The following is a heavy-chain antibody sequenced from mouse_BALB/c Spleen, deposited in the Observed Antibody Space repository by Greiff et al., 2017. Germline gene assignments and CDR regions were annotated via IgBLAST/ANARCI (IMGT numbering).Heavy chain of an antibody. J-gene: IGHJ1*01. CDR1: GYTFTDYN. V-gene: IGHV1S29*02. Sequence: EVQLQESGPELVKPGASVKISCKASGYTFTDYNMHWVNQSHGKSLEWIGYIYPYNGGTGYNQKFKSKATLTVDNSSSTAYMELRSLTSEDSAVYYCAREQFDNWYFDVWGEGTTVTVSS. CDR2: IYPYNGGT. CDR3: AREQFDNWYFDV.